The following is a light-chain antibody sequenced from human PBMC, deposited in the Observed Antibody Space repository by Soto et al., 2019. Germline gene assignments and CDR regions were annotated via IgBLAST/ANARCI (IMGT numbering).Light chain of an antibody. CDR1: QSVNGDY. CDR2: GAS. V-gene: IGKV3-20*01. CDR3: QLYGISPH. Sequence: EIVLTQSPGTLSLSPGERATLSCRASQSVNGDYLAWYQQKPGQGPRLLIYGASSRATGIPDRFSGSGSGTDFTLTISRLEPEDFAVYYCQLYGISPHFGQGTRLEIK. J-gene: IGKJ5*01.